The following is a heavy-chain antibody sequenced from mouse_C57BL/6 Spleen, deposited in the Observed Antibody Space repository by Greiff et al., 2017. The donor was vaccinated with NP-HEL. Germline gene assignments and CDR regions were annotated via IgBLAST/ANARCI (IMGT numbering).Heavy chain of an antibody. D-gene: IGHD2-2*01. V-gene: IGHV1-80*01. CDR1: GYAFSSYW. J-gene: IGHJ3*01. Sequence: VQRVESGAELVKPGASVKISCKASGYAFSSYWMNWVKQRPGKGLEWIGQIYPGDGDTNYNGKFKGKATLTADKSSSTAYMQLSSLTSEDSAVYFCAKMGGYGQAWFAYWGQGTLVTVSA. CDR2: IYPGDGDT. CDR3: AKMGGYGQAWFAY.